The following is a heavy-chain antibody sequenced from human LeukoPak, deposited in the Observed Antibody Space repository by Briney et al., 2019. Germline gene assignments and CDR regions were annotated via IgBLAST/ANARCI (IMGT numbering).Heavy chain of an antibody. CDR2: IYYSGST. V-gene: IGHV4-39*01. D-gene: IGHD3-22*01. Sequence: SETLSLTCTVSGGSISSSNYYWGWIRQPPGEGLEWIGSIYYSGSTYYNPSLKSRVTISVDTSKNQFSLKLSSVTAADTAVYYCARGRGEYYDSSGYRYWGQGTLVPVSS. CDR3: ARGRGEYYDSSGYRY. J-gene: IGHJ4*02. CDR1: GGSISSSNYY.